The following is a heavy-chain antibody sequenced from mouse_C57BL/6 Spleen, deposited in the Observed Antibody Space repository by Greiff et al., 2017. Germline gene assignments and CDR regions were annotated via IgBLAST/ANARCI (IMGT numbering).Heavy chain of an antibody. J-gene: IGHJ4*01. CDR2: INPSSGYT. Sequence: VQLQQSGAELARPGASVKMSCKASGYTFTSYTMHWVKQRPGQGLEWIGYINPSSGYTKYNQKFKDKATLTADKSSSTAYMQLSSLTSEDSAVYYCARKLGREDYAMDYWGQGTSVTVSS. D-gene: IGHD4-1*01. CDR3: ARKLGREDYAMDY. V-gene: IGHV1-4*01. CDR1: GYTFTSYT.